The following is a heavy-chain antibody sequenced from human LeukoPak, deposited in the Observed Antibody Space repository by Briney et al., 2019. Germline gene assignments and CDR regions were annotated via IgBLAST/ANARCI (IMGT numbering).Heavy chain of an antibody. Sequence: GASVKVACKTAGYTFTGYYLHWVRQAPGQGLEWMGRIDPNTGGTNFAQMFQGRVTMTRDTSINTAYMELSRLRSDDTAVYYCARVYSMTVEDRRAYSLAYWGQGTLVTVSS. J-gene: IGHJ4*02. V-gene: IGHV1-2*02. CDR3: ARVYSMTVEDRRAYSLAY. CDR1: GYTFTGYY. CDR2: IDPNTGGT. D-gene: IGHD3-22*01.